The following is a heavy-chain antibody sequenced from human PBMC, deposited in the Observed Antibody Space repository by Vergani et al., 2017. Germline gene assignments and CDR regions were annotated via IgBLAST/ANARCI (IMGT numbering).Heavy chain of an antibody. Sequence: QVQLVESGGGVVQPGRSLRLSCAASGYTFSSYGMHWVRQAPGKGLEWVAVISYDGSNKYYADSVKGRFTISRDNSKNTLYLQMNSLRAEDTAVYYCAKEAGYYYYYYYMDVWGKXP. D-gene: IGHD3-10*01. J-gene: IGHJ6*03. CDR1: GYTFSSYG. CDR2: ISYDGSNK. CDR3: AKEAGYYYYYYYMDV. V-gene: IGHV3-30*18.